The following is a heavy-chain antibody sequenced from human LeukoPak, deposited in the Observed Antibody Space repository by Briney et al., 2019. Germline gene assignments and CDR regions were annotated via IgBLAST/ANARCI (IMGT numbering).Heavy chain of an antibody. Sequence: GGSLRLSCAASGFTFSSYAMSWVRQAPGKGLEWVSAISGSGGSTYYADSVKGRFTISRDNSKNTLYLQMNSLRAEDTAVYYCAKGRLRITYYYDSSGSDAFDIWGQGTMVTVSS. CDR2: ISGSGGST. V-gene: IGHV3-23*01. CDR3: AKGRLRITYYYDSSGSDAFDI. D-gene: IGHD3-22*01. CDR1: GFTFSSYA. J-gene: IGHJ3*02.